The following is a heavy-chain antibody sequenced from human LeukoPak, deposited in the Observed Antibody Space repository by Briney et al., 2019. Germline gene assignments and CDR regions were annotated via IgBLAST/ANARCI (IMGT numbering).Heavy chain of an antibody. CDR1: GFTFSSYG. CDR2: ISGSGGST. D-gene: IGHD3-10*01. J-gene: IGHJ4*02. V-gene: IGHV3-23*01. Sequence: ETGGSLRLSCAASGFTFSSYGMSWVRQAPGKGLGWVSAISGSGGSTYYADSVKGRFTISRDNSKNTLYLQMNSLRAEDTAVYYCAKGSGRAARGYFDYWGQGTLVTVSS. CDR3: AKGSGRAARGYFDY.